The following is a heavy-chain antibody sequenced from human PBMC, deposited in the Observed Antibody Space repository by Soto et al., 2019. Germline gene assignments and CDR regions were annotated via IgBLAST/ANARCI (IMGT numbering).Heavy chain of an antibody. CDR2: ISFDGNIK. CDR1: GFTFSDYA. D-gene: IGHD6-19*01. CDR3: ARAPGHSVHSSGWQIDY. Sequence: QVQLVESGGGVDQPGRSLRLSCAASGFTFSDYAMYWVRQAPGKGLEWVSVISFDGNIKYYTGSVKGRFTISRDNSKNTLHLQVNSLRTEDTALYYCARAPGHSVHSSGWQIDYWGQGTLVTVSS. J-gene: IGHJ4*02. V-gene: IGHV3-30-3*01.